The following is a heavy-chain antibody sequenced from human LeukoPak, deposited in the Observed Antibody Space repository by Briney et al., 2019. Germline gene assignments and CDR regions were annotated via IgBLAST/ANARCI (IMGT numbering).Heavy chain of an antibody. D-gene: IGHD2-2*01. CDR2: IIPIFGTA. V-gene: IGHV1-69*01. Sequence: SVKVSCKASGGTFSSYAISWVRQAPGQGLEWMGGIIPIFGTANYAQKFQGGVTITADESTSTAYMELSSLRSEDTAVYYCARGSRCSSTSCYAGDDYWGQGTLVTVSS. CDR3: ARGSRCSSTSCYAGDDY. CDR1: GGTFSSYA. J-gene: IGHJ4*02.